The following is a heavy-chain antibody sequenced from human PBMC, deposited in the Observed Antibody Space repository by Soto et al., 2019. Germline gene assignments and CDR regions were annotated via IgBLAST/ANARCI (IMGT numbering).Heavy chain of an antibody. CDR2: IYWDDDK. V-gene: IGHV2-5*02. CDR1: GFSRSTSGVG. D-gene: IGHD6-13*01. J-gene: IGHJ6*02. CDR3: AHSAAGGFKGYGMDV. Sequence: QITLKESGPTLVKPTQTLTLTCTYSGFSRSTSGVGVGWIRQPPGKPLEWLALIYWDDDKRYSPSLKSRLTITKDTSKTQVVRTMSNMDPVDTATYYCAHSAAGGFKGYGMDVWGQGTTVTVSS.